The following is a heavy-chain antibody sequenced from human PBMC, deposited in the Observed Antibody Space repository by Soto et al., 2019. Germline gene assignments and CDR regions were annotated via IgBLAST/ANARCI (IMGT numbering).Heavy chain of an antibody. V-gene: IGHV4-34*01. CDR2: INHSGST. D-gene: IGHD6-6*01. J-gene: IGHJ4*02. Sequence: SETLSLTCAVYGGSFSGYYWSWIRQPPGKGLEWIGEINHSGSTNYNPSLKSRVTISVDTSKNQFSLKLSSVTAADTAVYYCARGLEGIAARAFDYWGQGTLVTVSS. CDR3: ARGLEGIAARAFDY. CDR1: GGSFSGYY.